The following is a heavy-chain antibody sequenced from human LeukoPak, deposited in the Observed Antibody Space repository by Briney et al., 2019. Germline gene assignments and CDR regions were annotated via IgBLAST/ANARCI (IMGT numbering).Heavy chain of an antibody. CDR1: GHSFTDYW. CDR3: VSPSGRGCSSSSCYVVAFDI. D-gene: IGHD2-2*01. V-gene: IGHV5-51*01. Sequence: HGKSLKTSCKVSGHSFTDYWIGWVRQIPGKGQECRGVIFPGDSDTRSSPSFQVHVTISADKYISTAYLQWSSLKASDTAIYYCVSPSGRGCSSSSCYVVAFDIWGKGTMVTVCS. CDR2: IFPGDSDT. J-gene: IGHJ3*02.